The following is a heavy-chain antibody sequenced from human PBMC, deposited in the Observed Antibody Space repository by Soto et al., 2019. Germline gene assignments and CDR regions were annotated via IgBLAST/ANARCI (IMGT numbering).Heavy chain of an antibody. D-gene: IGHD3-10*01. CDR2: INQDGSDK. J-gene: IGHJ4*02. Sequence: GGSLRLSCAASGFTFSSHWMSWVRQAPGKGLEWLANINQDGSDKYYVASVKGRFTISRDNAKNSLYLQMNSLRVEDTAVYYCARDCCASGSHDYWGQGTLVTVSS. CDR1: GFTFSSHW. CDR3: ARDCCASGSHDY. V-gene: IGHV3-7*03.